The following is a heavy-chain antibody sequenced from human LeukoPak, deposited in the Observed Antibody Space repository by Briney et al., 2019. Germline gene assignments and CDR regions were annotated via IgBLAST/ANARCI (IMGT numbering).Heavy chain of an antibody. J-gene: IGHJ3*02. CDR1: GYTFTNYG. D-gene: IGHD2-2*01. V-gene: IGHV1-18*01. CDR3: ARIGYCSSTSCYDGAFDI. Sequence: ASVKVSCKASGYTFTNYGISWVRQAPGQGLEWMGWISAYNGNTNYAQKLQGRVTMTTDTSTSTAYMELRSLRSDDTAVYYCARIGYCSSTSCYDGAFDIWGQGTMVTVSS. CDR2: ISAYNGNT.